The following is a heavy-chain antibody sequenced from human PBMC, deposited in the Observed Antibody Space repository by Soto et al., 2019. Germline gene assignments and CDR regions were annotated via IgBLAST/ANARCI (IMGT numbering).Heavy chain of an antibody. Sequence: PSETLSLTCTVSGASITDSYWSWVRQAPGKGLEVIGYIYDKGPTKDINYNPSLNSRVTMSIDTSKNQFSVELKSVSAADTAVYYCVRTARSFDYWGRGTLVTVSS. CDR2: IYDKGPT. CDR1: GASITDSY. V-gene: IGHV4-59*12. D-gene: IGHD2-21*02. CDR3: VRTARSFDY. J-gene: IGHJ4*02.